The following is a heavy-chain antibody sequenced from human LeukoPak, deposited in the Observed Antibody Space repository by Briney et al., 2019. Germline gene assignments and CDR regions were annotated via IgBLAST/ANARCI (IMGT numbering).Heavy chain of an antibody. CDR2: ISSSGST. V-gene: IGHV4-4*07. Sequence: SETLSLTCTVSGGSISSYYWSWIRQPAGKRLEWIGRISSSGSTNYNPSLKSRVTMSVDSSKNQFSLILISVTAADTAVYYCARGSYYYYYGMDVWGQGTTVTVSS. CDR1: GGSISSYY. CDR3: ARGSYYYYYGMDV. J-gene: IGHJ6*02.